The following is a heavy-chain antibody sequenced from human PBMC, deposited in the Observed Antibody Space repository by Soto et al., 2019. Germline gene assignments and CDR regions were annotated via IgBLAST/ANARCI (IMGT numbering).Heavy chain of an antibody. D-gene: IGHD5-12*01. CDR1: CCSIRSYF. V-gene: IGHV4-59*08. CDR3: ARHKDGGYDLRPFDY. J-gene: IGHJ4*02. Sequence: SGTPSLTCTFSCCSIRSYFLGWIRQPPGKGLEWIGDIYYSGSTNYNPSLKSRVTISVDTSKNQFSLKVSSVTAGDTAVYYCARHKDGGYDLRPFDYWGQGTLVTVSS. CDR2: IYYSGST.